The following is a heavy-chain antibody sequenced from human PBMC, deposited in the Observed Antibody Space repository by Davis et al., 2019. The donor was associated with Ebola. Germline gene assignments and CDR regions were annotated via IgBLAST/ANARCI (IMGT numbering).Heavy chain of an antibody. D-gene: IGHD3-10*01. J-gene: IGHJ6*02. CDR2: INPSGGST. CDR1: GYTFTSYY. V-gene: IGHV1-46*01. CDR3: ARAHNYGSYYYYGMDV. Sequence: ASVKVSCKASGYTFTSYYMHWVRQAPGQGLEWMGIINPSGGSTSYAQKFQGRVTMTRDTSTSTVYMELSSLRSEDTAVYYCARAHNYGSYYYYGMDVWGQGTTVTVSS.